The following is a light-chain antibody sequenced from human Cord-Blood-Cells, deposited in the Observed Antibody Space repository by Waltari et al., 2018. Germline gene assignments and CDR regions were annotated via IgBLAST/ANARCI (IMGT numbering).Light chain of an antibody. J-gene: IGLJ3*02. CDR2: EDN. CDR1: SGRIASNY. Sequence: NFMLTPPHSVSDSPGKTVTISCTRSSGRIASNYVQWYQQRPGSSPTTVIYEDNQRPSGVPDRFSGSIDSSSNSASLTISGLKTEDEADYYCQSYDSSNWVFGGGTKLTVL. V-gene: IGLV6-57*01. CDR3: QSYDSSNWV.